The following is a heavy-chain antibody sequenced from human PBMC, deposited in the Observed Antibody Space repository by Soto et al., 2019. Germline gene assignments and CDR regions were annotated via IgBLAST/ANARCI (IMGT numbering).Heavy chain of an antibody. CDR2: INPNTGGT. V-gene: IGHV1-2*02. J-gene: IGHJ5*02. CDR1: GYTFTGYF. D-gene: IGHD2-15*01. CDR3: ARVASWAARAWFDP. Sequence: QVQLVQSGAEVKKPGASVKVSCMASGYTFTGYFIHWLREVPGQGLEYMGWINPNTGGTDYAQKFQGRVTMTRDTSISTVFMELQRLTSDDTAGYYCARVASWAARAWFDPWGQGTRVTVSS.